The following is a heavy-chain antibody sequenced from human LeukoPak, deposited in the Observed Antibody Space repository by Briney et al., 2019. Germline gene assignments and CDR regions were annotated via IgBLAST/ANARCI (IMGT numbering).Heavy chain of an antibody. V-gene: IGHV1-69*04. CDR2: IIPILGIA. D-gene: IGHD1-26*01. CDR3: ARSEWELQAYFDY. J-gene: IGHJ4*02. CDR1: GGTFSSYA. Sequence: SVKVSCKAPGGTFSSYAISWVRQAPGQGLEWMGRIIPILGIANYAQKFQGRVTITADKSTSTAYMELSSLRSEDTAVYYCARSEWELQAYFDYWGQGTLVTVSS.